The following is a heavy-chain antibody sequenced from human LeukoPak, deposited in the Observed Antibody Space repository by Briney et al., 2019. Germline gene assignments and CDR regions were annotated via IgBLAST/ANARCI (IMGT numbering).Heavy chain of an antibody. Sequence: ASVKVSCKASGYTFTSYDINWVRQATGQGLEWMGWMNPNSGNTGYAQKFQGRVTMTRNTSISTAYMELSRLRSDDTAVYYCAREYYYDSSGYYYGYWGQGTLVTVSS. CDR2: MNPNSGNT. CDR3: AREYYYDSSGYYYGY. D-gene: IGHD3-22*01. V-gene: IGHV1-8*01. CDR1: GYTFTSYD. J-gene: IGHJ4*02.